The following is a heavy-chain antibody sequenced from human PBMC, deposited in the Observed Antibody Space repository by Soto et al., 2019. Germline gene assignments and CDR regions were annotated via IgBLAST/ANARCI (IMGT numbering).Heavy chain of an antibody. D-gene: IGHD4-17*01. CDR1: GGTFSSYT. Sequence: QVQLVQSGAEVKKPGSSVKVSCKASGGTFSSYTISWVRQAPGQGLEWMGRIIPILGIANYAPKFQGRVTITADKSTSTAYMELSSLRSEDTAVYYCAITTVTTDYYYYGMDVWGQGTTFTVSS. J-gene: IGHJ6*02. V-gene: IGHV1-69*02. CDR2: IIPILGIA. CDR3: AITTVTTDYYYYGMDV.